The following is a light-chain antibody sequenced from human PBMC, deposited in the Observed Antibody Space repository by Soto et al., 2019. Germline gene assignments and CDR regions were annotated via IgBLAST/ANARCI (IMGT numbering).Light chain of an antibody. CDR3: SSYAGSTRDV. Sequence: QSLLTPPPSPSGSPGQSVTISCPGTSSDVGGYNYVSWYQQHPGKAPKLMIYEVSKRPSGVPDRFSGSKSGNTASLTVSGLQAEDEADYYCSSYAGSTRDVFGTGTKVTVL. CDR1: SSDVGGYNY. V-gene: IGLV2-8*01. CDR2: EVS. J-gene: IGLJ1*01.